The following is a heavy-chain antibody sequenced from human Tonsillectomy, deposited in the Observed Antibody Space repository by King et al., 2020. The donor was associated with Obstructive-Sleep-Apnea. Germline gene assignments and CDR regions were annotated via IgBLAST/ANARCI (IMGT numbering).Heavy chain of an antibody. V-gene: IGHV4-39*07. CDR2: IYYSGST. CDR1: GGSISSSIYY. Sequence: QLQESGPGLVKPSETLSLTCTVSGGSISSSIYYWGWIRQPPGKGLEWIGSIYYSGSTYYNPSLKSRVTISVDTSKNQISLKLSAVTAADTAVYYCASGMVRGVITYTFDYWGQGTLVTVSS. D-gene: IGHD3-10*01. J-gene: IGHJ4*02. CDR3: ASGMVRGVITYTFDY.